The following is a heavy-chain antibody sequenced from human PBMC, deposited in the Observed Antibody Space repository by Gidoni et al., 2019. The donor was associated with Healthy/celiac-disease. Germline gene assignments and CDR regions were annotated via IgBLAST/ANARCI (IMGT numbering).Heavy chain of an antibody. CDR2: ISSVSSYI. CDR1: GFTCSSYS. D-gene: IGHD3-3*01. J-gene: IGHJ4*02. Sequence: EVQLVESGVGMVKQGGSMRLSCAASGFTCSSYSMNGFRQAPGKGLEWVSSISSVSSYIYYADSLKGRFTVSRDNVKNSLYVQMHRLRAEDTAVYSCASLFFYDFWAMGNWGQGTLVTVSS. CDR3: ASLFFYDFWAMGN. V-gene: IGHV3-21*01.